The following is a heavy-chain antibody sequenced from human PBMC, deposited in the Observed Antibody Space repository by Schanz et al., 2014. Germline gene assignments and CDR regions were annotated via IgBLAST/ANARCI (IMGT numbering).Heavy chain of an antibody. V-gene: IGHV1-69*10. Sequence: QVQLVQSGPEVKEPGASVKVSCEASRYTFNTYGLNWVRQAPGQGLEWMGWIIPILGIANYAQKFQDRVTVTRDTSRSTVYMELSSLRSEDTAVYYCARAPTAYCSDTSCLGTPFDYWGQGTLVTVSS. CDR2: IIPILGIA. CDR1: RYTFNTYG. J-gene: IGHJ4*02. D-gene: IGHD2-2*01. CDR3: ARAPTAYCSDTSCLGTPFDY.